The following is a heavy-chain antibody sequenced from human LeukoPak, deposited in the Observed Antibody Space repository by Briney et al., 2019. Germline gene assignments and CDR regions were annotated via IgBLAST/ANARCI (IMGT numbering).Heavy chain of an antibody. CDR2: IHPNSGGT. J-gene: IGHJ4*02. CDR3: ARAPVGGPLRFFDY. CDR1: GYTFTGYY. D-gene: IGHD3-3*01. Sequence: ASVKVPCKASGYTFTGYYIHWVRQAPGQGLEWMGWIHPNSGGTNLVQEFQGRVTMTRDSSISTAYMEVSSLRSDDTAVYYCARAPVGGPLRFFDYWGQGTLVTVSS. V-gene: IGHV1-2*02.